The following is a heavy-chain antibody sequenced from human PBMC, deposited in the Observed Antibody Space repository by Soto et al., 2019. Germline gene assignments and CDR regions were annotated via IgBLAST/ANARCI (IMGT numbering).Heavy chain of an antibody. CDR2: IIGSGDTT. D-gene: IGHD3-3*01. Sequence: GGSLRLSCAASGFTFSSYSMTWVRQAPGKGLEWVSAIIGSGDTTSSADFVKGRFTISRDNTKNTLYLQVNSLRAEDTAVYYCAKGPPISTNYYFDYWGQGTLVTVSS. CDR3: AKGPPISTNYYFDY. J-gene: IGHJ4*02. V-gene: IGHV3-23*01. CDR1: GFTFSSYS.